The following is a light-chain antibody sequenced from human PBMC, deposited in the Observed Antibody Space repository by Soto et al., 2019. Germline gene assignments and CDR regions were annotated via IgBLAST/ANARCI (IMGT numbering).Light chain of an antibody. CDR1: SSTIGAGYD. V-gene: IGLV1-40*01. CDR3: QSYDSSLSVVV. Sequence: QSVLTQPPSVSGAPGQRVTISCTGSSSTIGAGYDVHWYHQLPGTAPKLLIYGNSNRPSGVPDRFSGSKSGTSASLAITGLQAVDEAEYYCQSYDSSLSVVVFGGGTKLTVL. CDR2: GNS. J-gene: IGLJ2*01.